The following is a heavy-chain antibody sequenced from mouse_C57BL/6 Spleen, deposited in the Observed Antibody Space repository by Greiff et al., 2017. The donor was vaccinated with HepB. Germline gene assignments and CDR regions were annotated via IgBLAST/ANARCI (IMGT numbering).Heavy chain of an antibody. D-gene: IGHD1-1*01. CDR2: INPSTGGT. CDR3: ARGYYGSSYAMDY. Sequence: EVQLQESGPELVKPGASVKISCKASGYSFTGYYMNWVKQSPEKSLEWIGEINPSTGGTTYNQKFKAKAPLTVDKSSSTAYMQLKSLTSEDSADYYCARGYYGSSYAMDYWGQGTSVTVSS. J-gene: IGHJ4*01. CDR1: GYSFTGYY. V-gene: IGHV1-42*01.